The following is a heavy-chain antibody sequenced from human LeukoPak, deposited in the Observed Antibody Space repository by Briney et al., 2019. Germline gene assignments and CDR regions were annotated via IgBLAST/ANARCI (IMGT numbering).Heavy chain of an antibody. CDR2: TSDSGGST. J-gene: IGHJ5*02. CDR1: GFTFSNYD. V-gene: IGHV3-23*01. D-gene: IGHD6-19*01. Sequence: SGGSLRLSCAASGFTFSNYDMSWVRQAPGKGLEWVSSTSDSGGSTYYADSVKGRFTISIDNSKNTLYLQMTNLRAADTAVYYCAKDLSRAVAADWFDPWDQGSLVTVSS. CDR3: AKDLSRAVAADWFDP.